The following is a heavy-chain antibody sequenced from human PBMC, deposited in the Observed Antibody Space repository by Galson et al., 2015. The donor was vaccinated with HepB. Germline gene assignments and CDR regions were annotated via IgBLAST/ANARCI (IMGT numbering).Heavy chain of an antibody. D-gene: IGHD6-13*01. CDR2: IYPGDSDT. Sequence: QSGAEVKKPGESLKISCKGSGYSFTSYWIGWVRQMPGKGLEWMGIIYPGDSDTRYSPSFQGQVTISADKSISTAYLQWSSLKASDTAMYYCARHEGAYSSSRAWGYWGQGTLVTVSS. V-gene: IGHV5-51*01. J-gene: IGHJ4*02. CDR1: GYSFTSYW. CDR3: ARHEGAYSSSRAWGY.